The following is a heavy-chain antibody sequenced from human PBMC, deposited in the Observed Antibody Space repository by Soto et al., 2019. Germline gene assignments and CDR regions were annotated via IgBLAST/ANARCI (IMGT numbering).Heavy chain of an antibody. CDR2: ISPYNGNT. CDR3: ARVNPEHSDRSGLPMVRY. V-gene: IGHV1-18*01. D-gene: IGHD3-22*01. Sequence: QVQLVQSGPEVKKPGASVKVSCEASGYTFTSYGISWVRQAPGQGLEWMGWISPYNGNTDYAQKLQGRVTMTTDTSTSTDYMALRTLRSDDTAVYYCARVNPEHSDRSGLPMVRYWGQGPLVTVSS. CDR1: GYTFTSYG. J-gene: IGHJ4*02.